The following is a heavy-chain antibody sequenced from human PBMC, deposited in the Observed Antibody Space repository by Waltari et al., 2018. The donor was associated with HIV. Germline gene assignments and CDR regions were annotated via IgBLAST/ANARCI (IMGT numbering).Heavy chain of an antibody. V-gene: IGHV4-34*01. CDR3: ARDTRDIVVVVASGYGMDV. D-gene: IGHD2-15*01. J-gene: IGHJ6*02. CDR1: GGSFSGYY. Sequence: QVQLQQWGAGLLKPSETLSLTCAVYGGSFSGYYWSWIRQPPGKGLEWIGEINHSGSTNYNPSLKSRVTISVDTSKNQFSLKLSSVTAADTAVYYCARDTRDIVVVVASGYGMDVWGQGTTVTVSS. CDR2: INHSGST.